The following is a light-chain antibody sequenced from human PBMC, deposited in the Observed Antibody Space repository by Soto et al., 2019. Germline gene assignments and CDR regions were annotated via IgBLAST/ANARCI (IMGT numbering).Light chain of an antibody. CDR3: QQSYSRPRT. CDR2: TAS. CDR1: QSISTY. J-gene: IGKJ1*01. Sequence: DIQMTQSPSSLSASVGCRLTLTCRSSQSISTYLNWYQQKPGKAPDLLIYTASSLESGVPSRFSGSGSGTDFTLTISSLQPEDFATYFCQQSYSRPRTFGPGTKVDIK. V-gene: IGKV1-39*01.